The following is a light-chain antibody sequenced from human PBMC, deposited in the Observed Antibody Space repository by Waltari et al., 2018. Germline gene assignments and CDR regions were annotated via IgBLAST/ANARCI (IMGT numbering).Light chain of an antibody. CDR3: QAWDSSTAV. V-gene: IGLV3-1*01. J-gene: IGLJ1*01. CDR2: QDT. Sequence: SYELTQPPSVSVFPGQIASITCSGNKLGDKFVSWYQQKPDQSPVLVIYQDTKRPSGIPERFSGSNSGNTATLTISGTQAMDEADYYCQAWDSSTAVFGTGTKVTVL. CDR1: KLGDKF.